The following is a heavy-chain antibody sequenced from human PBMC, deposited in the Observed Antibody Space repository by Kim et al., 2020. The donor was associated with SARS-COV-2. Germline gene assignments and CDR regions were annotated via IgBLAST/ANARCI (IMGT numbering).Heavy chain of an antibody. CDR1: GGSINSGGYY. CDR3: AREFRVTMVRGVLNWFDP. CDR2: IYYSGST. V-gene: IGHV4-31*03. J-gene: IGHJ5*02. Sequence: SETLSLTCTVSGGSINSGGYYWSWIRQHPGKGLEWIGYIYYSGSTYYNPSLKSRVTISVDTSKNQFSLKLSSVTAADTAVYYCAREFRVTMVRGVLNWFDPWGQGTLVTVSS. D-gene: IGHD3-10*01.